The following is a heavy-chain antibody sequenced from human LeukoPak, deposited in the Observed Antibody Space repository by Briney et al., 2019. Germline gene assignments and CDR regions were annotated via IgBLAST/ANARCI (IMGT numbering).Heavy chain of an antibody. CDR2: INHSGST. V-gene: IGHV4-34*01. D-gene: IGHD3-16*01. Sequence: GSLRLSCAASGFTFSSYSMNWIRQPPGKGLEWIGEINHSGSTSYNPSLKSRVTISVDTSKNQFSLKLSSVTAADTAVYYCARVQRFGYYYYYMDVWGKGTTVTVSS. CDR1: GFTFSSYS. CDR3: ARVQRFGYYYYYMDV. J-gene: IGHJ6*03.